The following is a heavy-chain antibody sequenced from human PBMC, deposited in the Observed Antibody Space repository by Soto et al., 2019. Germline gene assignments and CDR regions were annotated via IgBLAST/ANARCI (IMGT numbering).Heavy chain of an antibody. CDR3: ARAPATPPDWYFDL. CDR1: GFTFSSYD. D-gene: IGHD2-2*01. J-gene: IGHJ2*01. Sequence: GGSLRLSCAASGFTFSSYDMHWVRQATGKGLEWVSAIGTDGDTYYQASLKGRCTISRENAKNSMYLQRNSLRAGDTAVYYCARAPATPPDWYFDLWGRGTLVTVSS. V-gene: IGHV3-13*01. CDR2: IGTDGDT.